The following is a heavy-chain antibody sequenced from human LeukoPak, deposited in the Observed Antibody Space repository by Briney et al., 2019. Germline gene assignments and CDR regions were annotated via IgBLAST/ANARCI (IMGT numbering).Heavy chain of an antibody. V-gene: IGHV3-74*01. CDR2: ISIDGSKT. D-gene: IGHD6-19*01. CDR1: EFTLSNYW. J-gene: IGHJ4*02. Sequence: GGSLRLSCAASEFTLSNYWMHWVRQATGKGLVWVSRISIDGSKTNYADSVGGRFTISRDNAKNTVHLQMNSLRAEDTALYYGIRSMSGRYGFFDYWGQGSLVTVSS. CDR3: IRSMSGRYGFFDY.